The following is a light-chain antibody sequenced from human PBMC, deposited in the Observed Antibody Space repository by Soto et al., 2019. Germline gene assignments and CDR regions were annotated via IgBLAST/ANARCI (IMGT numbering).Light chain of an antibody. CDR1: QSLLHSNGYNY. CDR3: MQALQTPYT. J-gene: IGKJ2*01. Sequence: DIVMTQSPLSLPVTPGEPASISCRSSQSLLHSNGYNYLDWYLQKPGQSPQLLIYLGSNRASAVPDRFSGSGSGTDFTLKISRVEAEDVGVYYCMQALQTPYTFGQGTQLEIK. CDR2: LGS. V-gene: IGKV2-28*01.